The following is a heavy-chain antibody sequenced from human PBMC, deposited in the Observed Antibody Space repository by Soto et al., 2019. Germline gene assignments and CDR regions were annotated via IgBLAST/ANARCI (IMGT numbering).Heavy chain of an antibody. D-gene: IGHD6-6*01. CDR3: AREGPRPYYYYGMDV. J-gene: IGHJ6*02. Sequence: QAQLEQSGAEVKKPGASVKVSCKSSGYTFSTSGISWVRQAPGQGLEWTGWISTYNGDANYAQRFQGRVTMTTDTSTSTTCMELRSLRSDDTAVYYCAREGPRPYYYYGMDVWGQGTTVTVSS. V-gene: IGHV1-18*01. CDR1: GYTFSTSG. CDR2: ISTYNGDA.